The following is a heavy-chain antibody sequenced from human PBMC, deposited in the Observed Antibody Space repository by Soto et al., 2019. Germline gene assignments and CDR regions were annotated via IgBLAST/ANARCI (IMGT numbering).Heavy chain of an antibody. CDR3: ARLERSSYHDSSGYYFH. CDR2: IYYSGTT. CDR1: GGSISSSSYY. Sequence: SETLSLTCTVSGGSISSSSYYWGWIRQPPGKGLEWIGSIYYSGTTYYNPSLKSRVIISVDTSKNQFSLKLSSVTAADTAVYYCARLERSSYHDSSGYYFHWGQGILVTVSS. J-gene: IGHJ4*02. D-gene: IGHD3-22*01. V-gene: IGHV4-39*01.